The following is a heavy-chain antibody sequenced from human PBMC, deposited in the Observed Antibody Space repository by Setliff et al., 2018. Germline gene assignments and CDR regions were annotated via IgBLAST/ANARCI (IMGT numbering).Heavy chain of an antibody. Sequence: SVKVSSKASGGTFRSYGISWVQQAPGQGLEWMGGTILSFGSTNYAQKFQDRVTIITDESTSTAYMELSSLRTEDTAVYSCAREGVHTRSSTDYRYYMDVW. CDR1: GGTFRSYG. D-gene: IGHD5-18*01. CDR3: AREGVHTRSSTDYRYYMDV. V-gene: IGHV1-69*05. J-gene: IGHJ6*03. CDR2: TILSFGST.